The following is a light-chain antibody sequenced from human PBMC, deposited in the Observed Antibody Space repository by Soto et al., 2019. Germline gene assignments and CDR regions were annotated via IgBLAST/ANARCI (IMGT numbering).Light chain of an antibody. CDR1: SSDVGGYNY. J-gene: IGLJ1*01. CDR3: SSYTSSSTLV. Sequence: QSVLTQPASVSGSPGQSITISCTGTSSDVGGYNYVSWYQQHPGKAPHLMIYEVIYRPSGVSNRFSGSKSGTPASLTISGLQAEDEADYFCSSYTSSSTLVFGTGTKVTVL. CDR2: EVI. V-gene: IGLV2-14*01.